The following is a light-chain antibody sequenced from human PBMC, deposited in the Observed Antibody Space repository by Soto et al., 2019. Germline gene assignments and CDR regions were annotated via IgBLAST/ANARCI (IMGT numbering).Light chain of an antibody. V-gene: IGLV1-44*01. CDR1: NSNIASNT. CDR3: AAWDDTLKRYV. J-gene: IGLJ1*01. CDR2: YNN. Sequence: QSVLTHPPSASETPGQTGSISCSGSNSNIASNTVNWYQHLPGTAPKLLIYYNNQRPSGVPDRFSGSKSGTSASLAISGLQSEDESDYYCAAWDDTLKRYVFGTGTKVTVL.